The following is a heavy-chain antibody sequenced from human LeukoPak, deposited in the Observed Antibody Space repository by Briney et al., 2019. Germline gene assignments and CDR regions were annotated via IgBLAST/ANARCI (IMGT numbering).Heavy chain of an antibody. D-gene: IGHD6-13*01. V-gene: IGHV3-13*04. CDR3: ATRAAAGTCDY. CDR1: GFTFSSFD. CDR2: IGTAGDT. Sequence: GRSLRLSCSASGFTFSSFDMHWVRQATGKGLEWVSAIGTAGDTYYPGSVKGRFTISRENAKNSLYLQMNSLRAGDTAVYYCATRAAAGTCDYWGQGTLVTVSS. J-gene: IGHJ4*02.